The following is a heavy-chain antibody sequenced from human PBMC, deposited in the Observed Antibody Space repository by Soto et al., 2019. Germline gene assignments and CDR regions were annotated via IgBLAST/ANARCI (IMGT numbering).Heavy chain of an antibody. J-gene: IGHJ4*02. D-gene: IGHD6-19*01. V-gene: IGHV3-23*01. CDR2: ISGSGGST. CDR3: AKDTGVAVAPFDY. Sequence: GGSLRLSCAASGFTFSSYAMSWVRQAPGKGLEWVSAISGSGGSTYYADPVKGRFTISRDNSKNTLYLQMNSLRAEDTAVYYCAKDTGVAVAPFDYWGQGTLVTVSS. CDR1: GFTFSSYA.